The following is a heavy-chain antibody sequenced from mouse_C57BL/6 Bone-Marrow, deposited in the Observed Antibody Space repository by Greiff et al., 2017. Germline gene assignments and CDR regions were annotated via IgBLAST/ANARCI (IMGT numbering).Heavy chain of an antibody. V-gene: IGHV5-9-1*02. D-gene: IGHD1-1*01. CDR2: ISSGGDYI. Sequence: EVKLVESGEGLVKPGGSLKLSCAASGFTFSSYAMSWVRQTPEKRLEWVAYISSGGDYIYYAETVKGRFTISRDNARNTLYLQMSSLKSEDTAMYYCTRDPYYYGISYDWYFDVWGTGTTVTVSS. CDR1: GFTFSSYA. J-gene: IGHJ1*03. CDR3: TRDPYYYGISYDWYFDV.